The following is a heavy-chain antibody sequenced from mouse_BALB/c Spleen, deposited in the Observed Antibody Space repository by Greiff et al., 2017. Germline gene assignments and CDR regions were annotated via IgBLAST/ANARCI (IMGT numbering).Heavy chain of an antibody. CDR2: IWAGGST. D-gene: IGHD2-4*01. J-gene: IGHJ2*01. Sequence: VQRVESGPGLVAPSQSLSITCTVSGFSLTSYGVHWVRQPPGKGLEWLGVIWAGGSTNYNSALMSRLSISKDNSKSQVFLKMNSLQTDDTAMYYCATMITTGWYYFDYWGQGTTLTVSS. V-gene: IGHV2-9*02. CDR1: GFSLTSYG. CDR3: ATMITTGWYYFDY.